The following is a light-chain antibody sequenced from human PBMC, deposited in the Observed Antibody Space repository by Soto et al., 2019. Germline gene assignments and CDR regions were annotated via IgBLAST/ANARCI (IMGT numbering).Light chain of an antibody. Sequence: DIQMTQSPSSLSASVGDRVTITCRASQDTGNDLGWYQQKPGKAPKRLIYVASTLHSGVPSRFSGSGSGTEFTLTISSLHPEDFATYYYLPHSSYPSTFGPGTKLEL. CDR2: VAS. V-gene: IGKV1-17*01. J-gene: IGKJ2*01. CDR1: QDTGND. CDR3: LPHSSYPST.